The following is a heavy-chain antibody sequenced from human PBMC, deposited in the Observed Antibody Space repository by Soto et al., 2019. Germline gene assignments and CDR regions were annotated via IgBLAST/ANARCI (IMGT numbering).Heavy chain of an antibody. CDR1: GFTFSSYA. V-gene: IGHV3-30-3*01. CDR3: ARYQGSWDGMDV. J-gene: IGHJ6*02. D-gene: IGHD6-13*01. Sequence: GGSLRLSCAASGFTFSSYAMHWVRQAPGKGLEWVAVISYDGSNKYYADSVKGRFTISRDNSKNTLYLQMNSLRAEDTAVYYCARYQGSWDGMDVWGQGTTVTVSS. CDR2: ISYDGSNK.